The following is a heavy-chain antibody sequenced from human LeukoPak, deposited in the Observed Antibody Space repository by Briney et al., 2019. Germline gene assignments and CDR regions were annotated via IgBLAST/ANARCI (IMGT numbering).Heavy chain of an antibody. CDR3: ASGPYYYDSSGYYYD. V-gene: IGHV3-74*01. CDR2: INTDGSST. J-gene: IGHJ4*02. CDR1: GFTFSSYW. D-gene: IGHD3-22*01. Sequence: PGGSLRLSCAASGFTFSSYWMHWVRQAPGKGLVWVSRINTDGSSTSYADSVKGRFTISRDNAKNTLYLQMNSLRAEDTAVYYCASGPYYYDSSGYYYDWGQGTLVTVSS.